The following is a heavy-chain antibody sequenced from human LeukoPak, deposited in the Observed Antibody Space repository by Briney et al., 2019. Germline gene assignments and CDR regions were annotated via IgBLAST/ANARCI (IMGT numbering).Heavy chain of an antibody. CDR2: ISYDGSNK. CDR3: GKASGGNNY. V-gene: IGHV3-30*18. Sequence: WGTLSLSCAASGFTFSSDSMHWVRQAPAKGLEREAIISYDGSNKYYADSVKSRFTISRDNSKNTLYLQMNSLRAEDTAVYCCGKASGGNNYWGQGTLVTVSS. CDR1: GFTFSSDS. D-gene: IGHD2-15*01. J-gene: IGHJ4*02.